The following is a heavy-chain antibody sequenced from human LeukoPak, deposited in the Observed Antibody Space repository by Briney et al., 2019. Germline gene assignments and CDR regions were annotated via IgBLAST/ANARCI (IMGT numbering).Heavy chain of an antibody. CDR1: GFTFSSYS. D-gene: IGHD3-9*01. CDR3: ARDGGLYSTRYFDWFVDPYYYGMDV. V-gene: IGHV3-21*01. CDR2: ISSSSSYI. J-gene: IGHJ6*02. Sequence: PGGSLRLSCAASGFTFSSYSMNWVRQASGKGLEWVSSISSSSSYIYYADSVKGRFTISRDNAKNSLYLQMNSLRAEDTAVYYCARDGGLYSTRYFDWFVDPYYYGMDVWGQGTTVTVSS.